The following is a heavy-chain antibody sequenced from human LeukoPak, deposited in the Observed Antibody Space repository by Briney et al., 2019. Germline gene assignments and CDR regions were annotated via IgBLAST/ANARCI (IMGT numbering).Heavy chain of an antibody. J-gene: IGHJ5*02. CDR2: IYHSGTT. CDR3: ARIYDSSGYYNNWFDP. V-gene: IGHV4-30-2*01. D-gene: IGHD3-22*01. CDR1: GGSISSGDYY. Sequence: PSQTLSLTCTVSGGSISSGDYYWSWIRQPPGKGLEWIGYIYHSGTTYYNPSLRSRVTISLDRSKNQLSLRLTSVTAADTAVYYCARIYDSSGYYNNWFDPWGQGTLVTVSS.